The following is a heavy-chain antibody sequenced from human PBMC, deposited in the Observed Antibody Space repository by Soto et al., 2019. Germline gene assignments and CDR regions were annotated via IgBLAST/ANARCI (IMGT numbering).Heavy chain of an antibody. D-gene: IGHD2-8*01. CDR3: AHRLGYCTNCVCYNARGFDP. V-gene: IGHV2-5*01. J-gene: IGHJ5*02. Sequence: QITLKESGPTLVKPTQTLTLTCTFSGFSLSTSGVGVGWIRQPPGKALEWLALIYWNDDKRYSPSLKSRLTITKDHSKNLVVITMTNMDPVDTATYYCAHRLGYCTNCVCYNARGFDPWGQGTLVTVSS. CDR1: GFSLSTSGVG. CDR2: IYWNDDK.